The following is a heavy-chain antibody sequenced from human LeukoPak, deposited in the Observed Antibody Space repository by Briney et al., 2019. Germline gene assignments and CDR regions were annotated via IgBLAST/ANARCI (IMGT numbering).Heavy chain of an antibody. V-gene: IGHV4-4*09. CDR1: GGSISSYY. CDR3: ARHEDYYDSSGYYIY. Sequence: SETLSLTCTVSGGSISSYYWSWIRQPPGKGLEWIGYIYTSGSTNYNPSLKSRVTISVDTSKNQFSLKLSSVTAADTAVYYCARHEDYYDSSGYYIYWGQGTLVTVSS. J-gene: IGHJ4*02. CDR2: IYTSGST. D-gene: IGHD3-22*01.